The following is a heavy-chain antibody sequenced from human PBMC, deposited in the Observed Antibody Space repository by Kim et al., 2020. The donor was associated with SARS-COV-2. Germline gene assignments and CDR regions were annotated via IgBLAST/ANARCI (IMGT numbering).Heavy chain of an antibody. CDR2: IRSKAYGGTT. D-gene: IGHD6-13*01. J-gene: IGHJ6*02. Sequence: GGSLRLSCTASGFTFGDYAMSWFRQAPGKGLEWVGFIRSKAYGGTTEYAASVKGRFTISRDDSKSIAYLQMNSLKTEDTAVYYCTCIAAARLYYYYGMDVWGQGTTVTVSS. V-gene: IGHV3-49*03. CDR1: GFTFGDYA. CDR3: TCIAAARLYYYYGMDV.